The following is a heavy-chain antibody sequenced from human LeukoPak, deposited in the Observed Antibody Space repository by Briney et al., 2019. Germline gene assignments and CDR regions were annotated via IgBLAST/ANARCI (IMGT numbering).Heavy chain of an antibody. D-gene: IGHD5-24*01. J-gene: IGHJ5*02. V-gene: IGHV3-30*18. CDR2: ISYDGSNK. CDR3: AKAVGMATIYSPAT. CDR1: GFTFSSYG. Sequence: PGGSLRLSCAASGFTFSSYGMHWVRQAPGKGLEWVTVISYDGSNKYYADSVKGRFTISRDNSKNTLYLQMNSLRAEDTAVYYCAKAVGMATIYSPATWGQGILVTVSS.